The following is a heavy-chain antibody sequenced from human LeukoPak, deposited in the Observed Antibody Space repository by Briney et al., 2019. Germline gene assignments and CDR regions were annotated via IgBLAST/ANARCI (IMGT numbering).Heavy chain of an antibody. CDR1: GGPFSGYY. CDR2: INHSGST. V-gene: IGHV4-34*01. Sequence: PSETLSLTCAVYGGPFSGYYWSWIRQPPGKGLEWIGEINHSGSTNYNPSLKSRVTISVDTSKNQFSLKLSSVTAADTAVYYCARGLLVTPDAFDIWGQGTMVTVSS. D-gene: IGHD2-21*02. CDR3: ARGLLVTPDAFDI. J-gene: IGHJ3*02.